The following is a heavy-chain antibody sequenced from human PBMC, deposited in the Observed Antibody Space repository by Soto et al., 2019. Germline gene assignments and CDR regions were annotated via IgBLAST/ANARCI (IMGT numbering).Heavy chain of an antibody. CDR1: GGSLTRYW. Sequence: SLNISGKRCGGSLTRYWIGWVHQMPGKVLEWMGIIYPGDSDTRYSPSFQGQVTISADKSISTAYLQWSSLKASDTAMYYCARQRVPSIAARPDWFDPGCQGPLVTVAS. CDR3: ARQRVPSIAARPDWFDP. V-gene: IGHV5-51*07. D-gene: IGHD6-6*01. J-gene: IGHJ5*02. CDR2: IYPGDSDT.